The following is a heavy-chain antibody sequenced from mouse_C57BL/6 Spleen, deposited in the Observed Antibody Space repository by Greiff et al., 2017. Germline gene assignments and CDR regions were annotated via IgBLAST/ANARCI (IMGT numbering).Heavy chain of an antibody. J-gene: IGHJ4*01. V-gene: IGHV1-81*01. CDR3: ARYRLTTVVAPYAMDY. Sequence: VQLQQSGAELARPGASVKLSCKASGYTFTSYGISWVKQRTGQGLEWIGEIYPRSGNTYYNEKFKGKATLTADKSSSTAYMELRSLTSEDSAVYCCARYRLTTVVAPYAMDYWGQGTSVTVSS. CDR1: GYTFTSYG. D-gene: IGHD1-1*01. CDR2: IYPRSGNT.